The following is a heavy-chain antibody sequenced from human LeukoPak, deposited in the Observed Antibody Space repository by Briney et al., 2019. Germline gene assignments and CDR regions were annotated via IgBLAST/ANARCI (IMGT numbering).Heavy chain of an antibody. V-gene: IGHV3-23*01. CDR2: ISGSGGST. D-gene: IGHD1-26*01. CDR1: GFTFSSYA. Sequence: RPGGSLRLSCAASGFTFSSYAMSWVRQAPGKGLEWVSAISGSGGSTYYADSVKGRFTISRDNSKNTLYLQMNSLGAEDTAVYYCAKDGKELLLCYYFDYWGQGTLVTVSS. J-gene: IGHJ4*02. CDR3: AKDGKELLLCYYFDY.